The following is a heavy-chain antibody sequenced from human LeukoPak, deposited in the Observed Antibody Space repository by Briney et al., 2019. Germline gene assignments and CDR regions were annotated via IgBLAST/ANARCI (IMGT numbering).Heavy chain of an antibody. V-gene: IGHV1-2*02. D-gene: IGHD2-15*01. CDR3: ARLGLYCSGGSCYAAMDV. Sequence: ASVKVSCKASGYTFTGYYMHWVRQAPGQGLEWVGWINPNSGGTNYAQTFQGRVTMTRDTSISTAYMELSRLRSDDTAVYYCARLGLYCSGGSCYAAMDVWGKGTTVTVSS. J-gene: IGHJ6*03. CDR1: GYTFTGYY. CDR2: INPNSGGT.